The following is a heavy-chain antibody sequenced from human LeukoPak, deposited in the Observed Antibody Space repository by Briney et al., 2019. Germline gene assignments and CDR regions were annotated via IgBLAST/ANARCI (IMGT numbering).Heavy chain of an antibody. V-gene: IGHV4-39*01. J-gene: IGHJ4*02. Sequence: SETLSLTCTVSGGSISSSSYYWGWIRQPPGKGLEWIGSIYYSGSTYYNPSLKSRVTISVDTSKNQFSLKLSSVTAADTAVYYCARQGLEWNFDYWGQGTLVTVSS. CDR3: ARQGLEWNFDY. CDR1: GGSISSSSYY. D-gene: IGHD3-3*01. CDR2: IYYSGST.